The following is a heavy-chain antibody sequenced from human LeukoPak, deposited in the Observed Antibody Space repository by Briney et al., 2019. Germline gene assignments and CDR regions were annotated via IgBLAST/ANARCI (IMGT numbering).Heavy chain of an antibody. D-gene: IGHD3-10*01. Sequence: SQTLSLTCGISGDSVSSNSVAWNWIRESPSRGLEWLGRTYFRSKWYNDYVVSVKSRITINPDTSRNQFSLQLSSVTPEDTAVYYCARGWFNFDFWGQGTLITVS. CDR2: TYFRSKWYN. CDR3: ARGWFNFDF. V-gene: IGHV6-1*01. J-gene: IGHJ4*02. CDR1: GDSVSSNSVA.